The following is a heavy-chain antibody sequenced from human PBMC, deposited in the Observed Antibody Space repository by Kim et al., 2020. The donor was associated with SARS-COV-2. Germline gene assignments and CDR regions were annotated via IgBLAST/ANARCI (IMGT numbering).Heavy chain of an antibody. Sequence: GGSLRLSCAASGFSLSDYWMHWVRQAPGKGLVWVSRINRDGSRTDHADSVEGRFTVSRDNAKNTLLLQMNSLRPEDTAVYFCSRGQYDICDYWGERVLVTVSS. CDR2: INRDGSRT. J-gene: IGHJ4*02. CDR1: GFSLSDYW. V-gene: IGHV3-74*01. CDR3: SRGQYDICDY. D-gene: IGHD3-9*01.